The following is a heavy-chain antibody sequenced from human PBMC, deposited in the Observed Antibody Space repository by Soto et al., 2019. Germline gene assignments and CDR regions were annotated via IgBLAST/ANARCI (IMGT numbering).Heavy chain of an antibody. CDR3: ARGAAAGVDSGMDV. J-gene: IGHJ6*02. V-gene: IGHV4-4*07. CDR2: IYTGGGT. CDR1: PGSMSSSY. D-gene: IGHD6-13*01. Sequence: SQTLSLTCTVAPGSMSSSYWTWIRQPAGKGLEWIGRIYTGGGTNDEPSHKSRVIILVDTSKRQFFLRLSSGTAADTAVYFCARGAAAGVDSGMDVWGQGTTVTVSS.